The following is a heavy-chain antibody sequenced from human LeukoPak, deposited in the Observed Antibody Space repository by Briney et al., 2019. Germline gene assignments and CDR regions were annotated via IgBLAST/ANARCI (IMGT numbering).Heavy chain of an antibody. J-gene: IGHJ3*02. D-gene: IGHD5-18*01. CDR2: IYYSGST. Sequence: SETLSLTCTVSGGSISSYYWSWIRQPPGKGLEWIGYIYYSGSTNYNPSLKSRVTISVDTSKNQFSLKLSSVTAADTAVYYCARHLTWIQEAFDIWGQGTMVTVSS. CDR3: ARHLTWIQEAFDI. V-gene: IGHV4-59*08. CDR1: GGSISSYY.